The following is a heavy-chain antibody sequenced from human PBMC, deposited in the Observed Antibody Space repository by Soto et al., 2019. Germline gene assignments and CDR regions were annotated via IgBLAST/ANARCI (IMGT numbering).Heavy chain of an antibody. CDR2: FYYSGTT. V-gene: IGHV4-31*03. CDR3: ARRHDILTGSDSFDV. Sequence: QVQLQESGPGLVKPSQTLSLTCTLSGGSISSEGYYWTWIRQHPGKGLEWIGDFYYSGTTSYNPSLKSRLTISVAPSNNQSALRMSSVTAADTAMYYCARRHDILTGSDSFDVWGRGTMVTVSS. J-gene: IGHJ3*01. D-gene: IGHD3-9*01. CDR1: GGSISSEGYY.